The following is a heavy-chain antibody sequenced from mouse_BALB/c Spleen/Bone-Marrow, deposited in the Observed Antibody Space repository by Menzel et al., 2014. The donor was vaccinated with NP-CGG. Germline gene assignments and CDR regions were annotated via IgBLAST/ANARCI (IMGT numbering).Heavy chain of an antibody. CDR1: GYTFTDKW. D-gene: IGHD2-4*01. CDR2: IDTSDSYI. J-gene: IGHJ4*01. Sequence: SGAEFVMPGASVKMSCKASGYTFTDKWMHWVKQRPGQGLEWIGAIDTSDSYINYNQKFKGKTSLTVDAFSSTAYMHLSSLTSDDSAVYYCARGGHDFSLDYWGQGTSVIVSS. CDR3: ARGGHDFSLDY. V-gene: IGHV1-69*01.